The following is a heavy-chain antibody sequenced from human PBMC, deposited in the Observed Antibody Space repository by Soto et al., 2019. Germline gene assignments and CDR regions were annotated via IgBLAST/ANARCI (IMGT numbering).Heavy chain of an antibody. CDR1: GYTFTSYY. CDR2: INPSGGST. Sequence: ASVKVSSKASGYTFTSYYMHWVRQAPGQGLEWMGIINPSGGSTSYAQKFQGRVTMTRDTSTSTVYMELSSLRSEDTAVYYCARPSSGWWTTTSWYFDLWGRGTLVTVSS. D-gene: IGHD6-19*01. CDR3: ARPSSGWWTTTSWYFDL. J-gene: IGHJ2*01. V-gene: IGHV1-46*01.